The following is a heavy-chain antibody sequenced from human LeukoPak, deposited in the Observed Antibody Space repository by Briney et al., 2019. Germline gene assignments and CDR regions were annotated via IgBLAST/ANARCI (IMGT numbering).Heavy chain of an antibody. CDR3: ARGNAHAFDI. D-gene: IGHD1-1*01. CDR1: GFTFSNYR. V-gene: IGHV3-74*01. J-gene: IGHJ3*02. CDR2: IHSDGSST. Sequence: GSLGLFCSASGFTFSNYRMHWVRPAPGKGLVWVSRIHSDGSSTTSADSVKGRFTISRDNAENTLYLQMNSLRAEDTAVYFCARGNAHAFDIWGQGTMVTVSS.